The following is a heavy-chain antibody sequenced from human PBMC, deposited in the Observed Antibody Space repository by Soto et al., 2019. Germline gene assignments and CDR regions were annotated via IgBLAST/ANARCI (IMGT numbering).Heavy chain of an antibody. V-gene: IGHV3-30*18. CDR2: ISYDGSNK. CDR3: AKDSGGRHVTIFGVVSPIPASYFDY. Sequence: PGGSLRLSCAASGFTFSSYGMHWVRQAPGKGLEWVAVISYDGSNKYYADSVKGRFTISRDNSKNTLYLQMNSLRAEDTAVYYCAKDSGGRHVTIFGVVSPIPASYFDYWGQGTLVTVSS. J-gene: IGHJ4*02. CDR1: GFTFSSYG. D-gene: IGHD3-3*01.